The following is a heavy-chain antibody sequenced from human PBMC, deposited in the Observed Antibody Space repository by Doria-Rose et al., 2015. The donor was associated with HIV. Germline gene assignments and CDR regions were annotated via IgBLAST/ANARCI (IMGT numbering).Heavy chain of an antibody. CDR1: GVSLSSPGMG. Sequence: QITLKESGPVLVKPTETLTLTCTVSGVSLSSPGMGVSWIRQPPEKAPEWLANIFSDDERSYTTSPKSRLTISRGTSKSQVVLTMTDMDPVDTATYYCARIKSSRWYHKYYFDFWGQGTLVIVSA. CDR3: ARIKSSRWYHKYYFDF. J-gene: IGHJ4*02. D-gene: IGHD6-13*01. V-gene: IGHV2-26*01. CDR2: IFSDDER.